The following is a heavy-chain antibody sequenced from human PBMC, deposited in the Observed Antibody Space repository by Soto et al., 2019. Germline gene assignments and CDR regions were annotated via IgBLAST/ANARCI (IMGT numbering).Heavy chain of an antibody. Sequence: QVQLQESGPGLVEPSQTLSLVCSVSGDPLRYGGYYWSWVRQSPGKALEWIGFVYHTGATYYHPSLESRVTMAVDTSKNEFSLKLTSVTAADTATYYCAREGHSSWEWLDPWGQGILVTVSS. CDR1: GDPLRYGGYY. CDR2: VYHTGAT. V-gene: IGHV4-31*03. D-gene: IGHD1-26*01. CDR3: AREGHSSWEWLDP. J-gene: IGHJ5*02.